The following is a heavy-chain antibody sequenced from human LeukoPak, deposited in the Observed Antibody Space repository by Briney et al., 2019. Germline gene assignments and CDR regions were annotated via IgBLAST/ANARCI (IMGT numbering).Heavy chain of an antibody. D-gene: IGHD6-13*01. Sequence: GGSLRLPCAASGFTFSSYDMHWVRQATGKGLEWVSAIGTAGDTYYPGSVKGRFTFSRENAKNSLYLQMNSLRAGDTAVYYCARALWSAAGTTYYYGMDVWGQGTTVTVSS. CDR3: ARALWSAAGTTYYYGMDV. J-gene: IGHJ6*02. V-gene: IGHV3-13*01. CDR1: GFTFSSYD. CDR2: IGTAGDT.